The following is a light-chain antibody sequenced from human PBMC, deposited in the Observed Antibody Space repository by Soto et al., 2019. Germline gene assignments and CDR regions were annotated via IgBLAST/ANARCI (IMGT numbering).Light chain of an antibody. CDR2: YAS. CDR1: QSITTW. J-gene: IGKJ1*01. CDR3: QQYISYWT. Sequence: DIQMTQSPSTLSASVGDRVTITCRASQSITTWLAWYQQKPGKAPKLLIYYASSLESGVPIRFSGGGSGTEFTLTISGLQPDDFATYYCQQYISYWTFGQGTKVEIK. V-gene: IGKV1-5*01.